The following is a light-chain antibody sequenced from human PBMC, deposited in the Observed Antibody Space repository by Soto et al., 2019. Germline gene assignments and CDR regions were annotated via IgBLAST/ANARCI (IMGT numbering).Light chain of an antibody. CDR2: SNN. CDR3: TAWDDSLKAVV. J-gene: IGLJ2*01. Sequence: QSVLTQPPSASGTPGQRVTISCSGSSSNIGRNTVSWYQQLPGTAPKLLIYSNNQRPSGVPDRFSGSKSGTSASLAISGLQSEDEAYYYCTAWDDSLKAVVFGGGTKLTVL. V-gene: IGLV1-44*01. CDR1: SSNIGRNT.